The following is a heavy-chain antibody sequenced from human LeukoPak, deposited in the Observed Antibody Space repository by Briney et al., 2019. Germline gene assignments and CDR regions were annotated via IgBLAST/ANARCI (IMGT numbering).Heavy chain of an antibody. CDR1: GFTFDDYG. D-gene: IGHD6-13*01. CDR2: ISWDGGST. CDR3: VKDTGFSDTWYLGALSNYFDY. J-gene: IGHJ4*02. V-gene: IGHV3-43D*03. Sequence: PGGSLRLSCEAFGFTFDDYGMHWVRQAPGKGLEWVSLISWDGGSTDYAYSVKGRSTISRDNRKNFLYLEMKSLRVEDTALYYCVKDTGFSDTWYLGALSNYFDYWGQGTLVTVSS.